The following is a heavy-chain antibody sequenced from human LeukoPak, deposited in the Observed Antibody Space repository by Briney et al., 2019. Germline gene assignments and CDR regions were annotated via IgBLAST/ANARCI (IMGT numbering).Heavy chain of an antibody. J-gene: IGHJ5*02. CDR2: ISGSSSAI. CDR3: ARDSAATAILAFNWFDP. CDR1: EFTFSTYS. V-gene: IGHV3-48*01. D-gene: IGHD5-18*01. Sequence: QPGGSLRLSCEASEFTFSTYSMNWVRQAPGKGLEWVSYISGSSSAIYYADSVKGRFTISRDNAKNSLYLQMNSLRAEDTAVYYCARDSAATAILAFNWFDPWGQGTLVTVSS.